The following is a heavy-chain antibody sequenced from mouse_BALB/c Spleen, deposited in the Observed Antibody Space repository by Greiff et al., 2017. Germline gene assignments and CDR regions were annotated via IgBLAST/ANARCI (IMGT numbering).Heavy chain of an antibody. CDR2: INPYNGDT. J-gene: IGHJ2*01. V-gene: IGHV1-20*02. Sequence: VQLKESGPELVKPGASVKISCKASGYSFTGYFMNWVMQSHGKSLEWIGRINPYNGDTFYNQKFKGKATLTVDKSSSTAHMELRSLASEDSAVYYCARGGNGWLLRGYFDYWGQGTTLTVSS. CDR1: GYSFTGYF. D-gene: IGHD2-3*01. CDR3: ARGGNGWLLRGYFDY.